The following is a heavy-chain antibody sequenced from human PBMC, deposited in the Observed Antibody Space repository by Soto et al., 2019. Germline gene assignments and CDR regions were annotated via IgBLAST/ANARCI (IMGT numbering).Heavy chain of an antibody. J-gene: IGHJ4*02. V-gene: IGHV4-59*01. CDR1: GDSISSYY. CDR3: ARSHSSVYYDTSGAFDY. D-gene: IGHD3-22*01. CDR2: LYYGRSA. Sequence: PSETQSLTSAVSGDSISSYYCMWIRQPPGKGLESIGYLYYGRSANYNPSLKSRVTISVDTSKRQFSLKLSSVTAADTAVYYCARSHSSVYYDTSGAFDYWGPGTLVTVSS.